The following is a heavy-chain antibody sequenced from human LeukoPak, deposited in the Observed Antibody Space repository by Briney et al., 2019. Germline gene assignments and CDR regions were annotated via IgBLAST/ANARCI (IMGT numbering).Heavy chain of an antibody. CDR2: INPSGGST. D-gene: IGHD5-12*01. Sequence: ASVKVSCKASGYTFTSYYMHWVRQAPGQGLEWMGIINPSGGSTSYAQKFQGRVTMIRDTSTSTVYMELSSLRSEDTAVYYCASEGALIVATTLHYYYGMDVWGQGTTVTVSS. CDR1: GYTFTSYY. J-gene: IGHJ6*02. CDR3: ASEGALIVATTLHYYYGMDV. V-gene: IGHV1-46*03.